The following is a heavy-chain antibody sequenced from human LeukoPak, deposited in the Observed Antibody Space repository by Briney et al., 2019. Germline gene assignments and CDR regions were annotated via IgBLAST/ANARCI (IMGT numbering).Heavy chain of an antibody. D-gene: IGHD1-26*01. CDR3: ARSRSGSYSLTDAFDI. J-gene: IGHJ3*02. V-gene: IGHV3-30*04. CDR1: GFTFSSYA. Sequence: GGSLRLSCAASGFTFSSYAMHWVRQAPGKGLEWVAVISYDGSNKYYADSVKGRFTISRDNSKNTLYLQMNSLRAEDTAVYYCARSRSGSYSLTDAFDIWGQGTMVTVSS. CDR2: ISYDGSNK.